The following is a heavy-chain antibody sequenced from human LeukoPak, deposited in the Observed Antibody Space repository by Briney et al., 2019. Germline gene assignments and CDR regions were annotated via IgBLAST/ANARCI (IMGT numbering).Heavy chain of an antibody. J-gene: IGHJ4*02. CDR1: GYTFTSYG. CDR2: ISAYNGNT. D-gene: IGHD2-2*01. V-gene: IGHV1-18*01. Sequence: GASVKVSCEASGYTFTSYGISWVRQAPGQGLEWMGWISAYNGNTNYAQKLQGRVTMTTDTSTSTAYMELRSLRSDDTAVYYCARGGYCSSTSCYPYYFDYWGQGTLVTVSS. CDR3: ARGGYCSSTSCYPYYFDY.